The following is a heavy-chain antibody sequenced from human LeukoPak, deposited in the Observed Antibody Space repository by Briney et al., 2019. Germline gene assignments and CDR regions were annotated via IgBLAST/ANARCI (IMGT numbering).Heavy chain of an antibody. J-gene: IGHJ5*01. V-gene: IGHV1-18*01. CDR1: GYTFTRYG. Sequence: GASVKVSCKASGYTFTRYGISWVRQAPGQGLEWRGWISAHEGNTNNEQKFQGRVSITTDTSTSTAYMELRSLRSDDTAVYYCARGYYDILTGYYRGSWFDSWGQGTLVTVSS. D-gene: IGHD3-9*01. CDR3: ARGYYDILTGYYRGSWFDS. CDR2: ISAHEGNT.